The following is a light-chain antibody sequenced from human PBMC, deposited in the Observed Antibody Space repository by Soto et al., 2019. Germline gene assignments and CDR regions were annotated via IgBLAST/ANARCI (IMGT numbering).Light chain of an antibody. Sequence: DIQMTQAPYSLSASVGDRVTITCQASQHISNYLDWYQQKPGKVPKLLIFDASNVETGAPSRFSGSGSGTHFNFTIHSLQAEDIATYYCQQYEDLPLTFGGGTKVEI. V-gene: IGKV1-33*01. CDR3: QQYEDLPLT. CDR1: QHISNY. J-gene: IGKJ4*01. CDR2: DAS.